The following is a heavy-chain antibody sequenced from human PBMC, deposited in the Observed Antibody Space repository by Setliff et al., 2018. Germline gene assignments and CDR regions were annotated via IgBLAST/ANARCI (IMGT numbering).Heavy chain of an antibody. V-gene: IGHV1-58*01. CDR3: ATLKYSSGWYDY. CDR1: GFTFTSSA. J-gene: IGHJ4*02. Sequence: ASVKVSCKASGFTFTSSAVQWVRQARGQRLEWIGWIVVGSGNINYAQKFQERLTITRDMSTSTAYMELSSLRSEDTAVYYCATLKYSSGWYDYWGQGTLVTVSS. D-gene: IGHD6-19*01. CDR2: IVVGSGNI.